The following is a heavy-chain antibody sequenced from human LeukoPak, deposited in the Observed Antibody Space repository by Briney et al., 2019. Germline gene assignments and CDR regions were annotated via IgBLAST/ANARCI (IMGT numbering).Heavy chain of an antibody. J-gene: IGHJ4*02. V-gene: IGHV3-15*07. CDR2: IKSKTDGGTT. CDR3: TTDRVPSHNYGGSYVGY. CDR1: GFTFSNAW. D-gene: IGHD1-26*01. Sequence: GGSLRLSCAASGFTFSNAWMNWVRQAPGKGLEWVGRIKSKTDGGTTDYTAPVKGRFTISRDDSKNTLYLQMNSLKTEDTAVYYCTTDRVPSHNYGGSYVGYWGQGTLVTVSS.